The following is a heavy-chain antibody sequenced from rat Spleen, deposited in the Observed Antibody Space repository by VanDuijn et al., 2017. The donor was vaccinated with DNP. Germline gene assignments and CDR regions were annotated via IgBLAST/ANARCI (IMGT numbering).Heavy chain of an antibody. V-gene: IGHV1-43*01. CDR1: GYTFTTYY. Sequence: QVQLRQSGAEPAKPGSSVKISCKASGYTFTTYYITWIKQTTGQGLEYIGYINTGSGGTNYNEKFRGKATLTVGKSSSTAFMQLSSLTPDDSAVYYCARSRTPFAYWGQGTLVTVSS. CDR2: INTGSGGT. CDR3: ARSRTPFAY. J-gene: IGHJ3*01.